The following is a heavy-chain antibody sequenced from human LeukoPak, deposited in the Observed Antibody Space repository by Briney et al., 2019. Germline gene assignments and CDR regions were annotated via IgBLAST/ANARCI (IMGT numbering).Heavy chain of an antibody. CDR2: ISSNSNI. CDR3: ANSLTGSAPFEY. V-gene: IGHV3-21*01. D-gene: IGHD3-9*01. CDR1: GFTFSSYS. J-gene: IGHJ4*02. Sequence: PGGSLRLSCAPSGFTFSSYSMNWVRQAPGEGLEWVSSISSNSNIYYADSVKGRFTISRDNSKNTLYLQMNSLRAEDTAVYYCANSLTGSAPFEYWGQGTLVTVSS.